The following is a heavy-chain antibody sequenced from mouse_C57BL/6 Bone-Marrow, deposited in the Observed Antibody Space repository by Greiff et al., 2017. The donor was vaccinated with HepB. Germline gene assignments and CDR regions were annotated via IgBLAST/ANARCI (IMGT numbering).Heavy chain of an antibody. D-gene: IGHD1-1*01. CDR1: GYTFTSYW. V-gene: IGHV1-55*01. CDR2: IYPGSGST. J-gene: IGHJ3*01. CDR3: AIHYYGSSPFAY. Sequence: QVQLQQPGAELVKPGASVKMSCKASGYTFTSYWITWVKQRPGQGLEWIGDIYPGSGSTNYNEKFKSKATLTVDTSSSTAYMQLSSLTSEDSAVYYCAIHYYGSSPFAYWGQGTRVTVSA.